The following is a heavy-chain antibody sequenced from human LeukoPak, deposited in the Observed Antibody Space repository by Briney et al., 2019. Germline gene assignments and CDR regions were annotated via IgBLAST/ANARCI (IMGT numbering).Heavy chain of an antibody. Sequence: GGSLRLSCAASGFTVSSNYMSWVRQAPGKGLEWVSVIYSGGSTYYADSVKGRFTISRDNSKNTLYPQMNSLRAEDTAVYYCARPPVYDPIYYYYGMDVWGQGTTVTVSS. CDR3: ARPPVYDPIYYYYGMDV. J-gene: IGHJ6*02. D-gene: IGHD3-3*01. V-gene: IGHV3-66*01. CDR1: GFTVSSNY. CDR2: IYSGGST.